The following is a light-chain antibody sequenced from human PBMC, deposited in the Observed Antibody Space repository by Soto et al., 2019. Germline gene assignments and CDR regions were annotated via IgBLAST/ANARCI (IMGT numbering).Light chain of an antibody. J-gene: IGLJ2*01. CDR3: SSYAGTNTDVI. V-gene: IGLV2-8*01. CDR2: EVN. Sequence: QSVLTQPPSASGSPGQSVTISCTGTSSDVGGYVYVSWNQQYPGKAPKLMIYEVNKRPSGVPDRFSGSKSGNTASLTVSGLQAEDEADYYCSSYAGTNTDVIFGGGTKLTVL. CDR1: SSDVGGYVY.